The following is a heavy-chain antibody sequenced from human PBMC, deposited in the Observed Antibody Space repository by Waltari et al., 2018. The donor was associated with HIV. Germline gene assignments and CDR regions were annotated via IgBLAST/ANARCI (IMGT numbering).Heavy chain of an antibody. J-gene: IGHJ4*02. Sequence: VQLQQWGAGLLKPSETLSLTCAVYGGSFSGYYWSWIRQPPGKGLEWIGEINHSGSTNYNPSLKSRVTISVDTSKNQFSLKLSSVTAADTAVYYCASGDYYDSSGYRDYWGQGTLVTVSS. D-gene: IGHD3-22*01. CDR2: INHSGST. CDR3: ASGDYYDSSGYRDY. CDR1: GGSFSGYY. V-gene: IGHV4-34*01.